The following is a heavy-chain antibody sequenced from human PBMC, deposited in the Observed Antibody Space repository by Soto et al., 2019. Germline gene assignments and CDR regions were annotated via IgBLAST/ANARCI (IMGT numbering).Heavy chain of an antibody. V-gene: IGHV4-59*02. J-gene: IGHJ4*02. CDR3: GRGGGSPDY. CDR2: IYYSGST. Sequence: SETLSLTCTVSGGSVNSYYFSWIRQPPGKGLEWIGYIYYSGSTNYNPSLKSRVTISIDTSKNQFSLKLTSVTAADTAVYFCGRGGGSPDYWGQGTLVTVSS. CDR1: GGSVNSYY. D-gene: IGHD1-26*01.